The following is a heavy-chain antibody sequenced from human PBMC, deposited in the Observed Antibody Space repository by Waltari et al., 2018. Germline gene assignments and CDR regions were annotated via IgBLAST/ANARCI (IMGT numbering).Heavy chain of an antibody. J-gene: IGHJ4*02. CDR1: GFSLSTSGVG. Sequence: KESGPTLVKPTQTLTLTCTFSGFSLSTSGVGVGWIRQPPGKALEWIGSIYYSGSTYYNPSLKSRVTISVDTSKNQFSLKLSSVTAADTAVYYCARDAEGSVPDYWGQGTLVTVSS. CDR2: IYYSGST. V-gene: IGHV4-39*07. CDR3: ARDAEGSVPDY. D-gene: IGHD6-25*01.